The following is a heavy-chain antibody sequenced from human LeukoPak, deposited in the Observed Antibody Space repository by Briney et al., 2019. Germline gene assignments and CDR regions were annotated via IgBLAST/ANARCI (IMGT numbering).Heavy chain of an antibody. J-gene: IGHJ4*02. Sequence: GASVKVSCKASGYTLTSYGISWVRQAPGQGLEWMGWINPNSGGTNYAQKFQGRVTMTRDTSISTAYMELSRLRSDDTAVYYCARVRGVNSGSYGFDYWGQGTLVTVSS. CDR1: GYTLTSYG. V-gene: IGHV1-2*02. CDR2: INPNSGGT. D-gene: IGHD3-10*01. CDR3: ARVRGVNSGSYGFDY.